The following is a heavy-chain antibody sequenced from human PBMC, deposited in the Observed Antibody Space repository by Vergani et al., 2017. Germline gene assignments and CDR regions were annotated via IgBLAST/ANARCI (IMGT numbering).Heavy chain of an antibody. V-gene: IGHV4-39*07. Sequence: QLQLQESGPGLVKPSETLSLTCTVSGGSISSSSYYWGWIRQPPGKGVEWIGSIYYSGSTNYNPSLKSRVTIAVDTSKNQFSLKLSSVTAADTAVYYCARDRAGLNLDPRAWYFDLWGRGTLVTVSS. CDR1: GGSISSSSYY. J-gene: IGHJ2*01. CDR2: IYYSGST. CDR3: ARDRAGLNLDPRAWYFDL. D-gene: IGHD1-1*01.